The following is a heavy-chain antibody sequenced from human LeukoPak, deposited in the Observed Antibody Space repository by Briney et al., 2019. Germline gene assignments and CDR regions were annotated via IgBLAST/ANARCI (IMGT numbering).Heavy chain of an antibody. D-gene: IGHD2-8*02. CDR3: ARAGDESTGHYDSLHF. CDR1: GYTFDENH. J-gene: IGHJ3*01. Sequence: ASVKVSCKAPGYTFDENHIHWVRQAPGQGPERMGWINPKSGATDSAQQFQGRLTITRDTSIGTASMDLSGLRLDDTGIYYCARAGDESTGHYDSLHFWGQGTMVTVSS. V-gene: IGHV1-2*02. CDR2: INPKSGAT.